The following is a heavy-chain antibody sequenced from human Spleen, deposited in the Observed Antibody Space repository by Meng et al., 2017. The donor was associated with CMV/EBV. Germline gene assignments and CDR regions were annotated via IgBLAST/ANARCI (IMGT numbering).Heavy chain of an antibody. V-gene: IGHV3-30-3*01. CDR2: ISYGGSNK. CDR3: ARSYRTIGRRLVGMDV. CDR1: GFTFSSYA. D-gene: IGHD6-19*01. J-gene: IGHJ6*02. Sequence: GESLKISCAASGFTFSSYAMHWVRQAPGKGLEWVAVISYGGSNKYYADSVKGRFTISRDNAKMSLYLQMNSLRVEDTAVYYCARSYRTIGRRLVGMDVWGQGTTVTVSS.